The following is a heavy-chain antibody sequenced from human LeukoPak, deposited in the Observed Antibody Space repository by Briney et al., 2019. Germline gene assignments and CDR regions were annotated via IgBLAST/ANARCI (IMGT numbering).Heavy chain of an antibody. V-gene: IGHV4-59*13. D-gene: IGHD2-8*01. CDR1: GGSISSYY. J-gene: IGHJ5*02. CDR2: IYYSGST. Sequence: SETLSLTCTVSGGSISSYYGSWLRQPPGKGLECMGYIYYSGSTNYNPSLKRRVTISVDTSKNQISLKWDSVTGADTAGYYSTIGQNGGYCTHGISYMAWFAGSGQGSLVTVSS. CDR3: TIGQNGGYCTHGISYMAWFAG.